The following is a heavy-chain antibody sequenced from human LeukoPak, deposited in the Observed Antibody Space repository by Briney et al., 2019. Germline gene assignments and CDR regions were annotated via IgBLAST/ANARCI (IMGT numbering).Heavy chain of an antibody. CDR1: GGSISSYY. Sequence: SETLSLTCTVSGGSISSYYWSWLRQPPGKGLEWIGFIYYSGITDYNPSLKSRVTISVDTSKNQFSLKLTSVTAADTAVYYCARHRAYSSSSPFDYWGQGTLVTVSS. V-gene: IGHV4-59*01. CDR3: ARHRAYSSSSPFDY. J-gene: IGHJ4*02. CDR2: IYYSGIT. D-gene: IGHD6-6*01.